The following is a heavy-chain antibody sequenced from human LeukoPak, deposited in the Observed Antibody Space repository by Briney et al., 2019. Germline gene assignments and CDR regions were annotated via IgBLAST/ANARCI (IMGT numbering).Heavy chain of an antibody. CDR1: GFTVSSNY. CDR3: ASGRLRLGELSPFDY. J-gene: IGHJ4*02. D-gene: IGHD3-16*02. Sequence: GGSLRLSCAASGFTVSSNYMSWVRQAPGEGLEWVSVIYSGGSAYYADSVKGRFTISRDNSKNTLYLQMNSLRAEDTAVYYCASGRLRLGELSPFDYWGQGTLVTVSS. CDR2: IYSGGSA. V-gene: IGHV3-53*05.